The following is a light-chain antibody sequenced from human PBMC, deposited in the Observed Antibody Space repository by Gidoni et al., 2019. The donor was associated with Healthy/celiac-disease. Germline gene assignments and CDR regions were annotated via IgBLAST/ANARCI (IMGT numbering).Light chain of an antibody. CDR1: QGISNY. CDR3: QKYNSACS. J-gene: IGKJ2*04. Sequence: DIQMTQSPSSLSASVGDRATITCRASQGISNYLAWYQQKPGKVPKLLIYAASTLQSGVPSRFSGSGSGTDFTLTISSLQPEDVATYYCQKYNSACSFGQGTKLEIK. V-gene: IGKV1-27*01. CDR2: AAS.